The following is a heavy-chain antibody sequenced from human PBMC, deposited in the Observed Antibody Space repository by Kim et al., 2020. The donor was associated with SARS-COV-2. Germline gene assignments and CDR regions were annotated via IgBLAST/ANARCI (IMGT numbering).Heavy chain of an antibody. J-gene: IGHJ5*02. V-gene: IGHV1-69*04. CDR1: GGTFSSYA. CDR2: IIPILGIA. CDR3: AREGIAVANNWFDP. Sequence: SVKVSCKASGGTFSSYAISWVRQAPGQGLEWMGRIIPILGIANYAQKFQGRVTITADKSTSTAYMELSSLRSEDTAVYYCAREGIAVANNWFDPWGQGTLVTVSS. D-gene: IGHD6-19*01.